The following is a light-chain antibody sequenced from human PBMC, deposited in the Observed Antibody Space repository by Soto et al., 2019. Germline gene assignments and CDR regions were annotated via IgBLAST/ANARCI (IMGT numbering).Light chain of an antibody. Sequence: QSALTQPASVSGSPGQSITISCTGTNSDIGDYNYVSWYQQHPGRAPKLIISEVSNRPSGVSNRFFGSKSGNAASLTISGLQAEDEADYYCSSYTSRSSHYVFGTGTKVIVL. V-gene: IGLV2-14*01. J-gene: IGLJ1*01. CDR3: SSYTSRSSHYV. CDR1: NSDIGDYNY. CDR2: EVS.